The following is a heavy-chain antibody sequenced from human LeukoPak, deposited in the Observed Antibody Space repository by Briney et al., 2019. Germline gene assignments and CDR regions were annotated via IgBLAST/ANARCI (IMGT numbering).Heavy chain of an antibody. CDR1: GFTFSSYT. J-gene: IGHJ3*02. D-gene: IGHD3-3*01. Sequence: GGSLRLSCAASGFTFSSYTMNWVRQAPGKGLEWVSSISRTSRYIYYADSVKGRFTISRDNPKNSLYLQMNSLRAEDTAVYYCARWDYDFWSGFYSGDAFDIWGQGTMVTASS. V-gene: IGHV3-21*01. CDR3: ARWDYDFWSGFYSGDAFDI. CDR2: ISRTSRYI.